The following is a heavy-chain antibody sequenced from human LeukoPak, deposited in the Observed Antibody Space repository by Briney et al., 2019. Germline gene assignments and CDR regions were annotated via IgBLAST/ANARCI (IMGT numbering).Heavy chain of an antibody. D-gene: IGHD3-10*01. J-gene: IGHJ6*02. V-gene: IGHV3-9*01. Sequence: GGSLRLSCAASGFTFDDYAMHWVRQAPGKGLEWVSGISWNSGSIGYADSVKGRFTISRDNAKNSLYLQMNSLRAEDTALYYCAKAEEGTMVRGTDYYYYGMDVWGQGTTVTVSS. CDR1: GFTFDDYA. CDR3: AKAEEGTMVRGTDYYYYGMDV. CDR2: ISWNSGSI.